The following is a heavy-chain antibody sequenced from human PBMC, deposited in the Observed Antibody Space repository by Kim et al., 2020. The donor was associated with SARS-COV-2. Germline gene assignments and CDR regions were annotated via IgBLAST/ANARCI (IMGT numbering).Heavy chain of an antibody. CDR1: GGTFSSYA. Sequence: SVKVSCKASGGTFSSYAISWVRQAPGQGLEWMGGIIPIFGTANYAQKFQGRVTITADESTSTAYMELSSLRSEDTAVYYCARTSGPGIAVAGWFDPWGQGTLVTVSS. J-gene: IGHJ5*02. D-gene: IGHD6-19*01. CDR2: IIPIFGTA. CDR3: ARTSGPGIAVAGWFDP. V-gene: IGHV1-69*13.